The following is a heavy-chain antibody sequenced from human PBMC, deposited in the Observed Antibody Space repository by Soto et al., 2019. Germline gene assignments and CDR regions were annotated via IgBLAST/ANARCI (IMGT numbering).Heavy chain of an antibody. J-gene: IGHJ4*02. CDR2: ISANNDHT. V-gene: IGHV1-18*01. CDR1: GYTLNTYG. CDR3: ARGTYFDY. Sequence: QVQLVQSGAEVKKPGASVKVSCKASGYTLNTYGITWVRQAPGQGLEWMGWISANNDHTNYPQKLQRRVTMTTDTSTSTAYMELRSLPSDDTAAYYCARGTYFDYWGQGTLVTVSS.